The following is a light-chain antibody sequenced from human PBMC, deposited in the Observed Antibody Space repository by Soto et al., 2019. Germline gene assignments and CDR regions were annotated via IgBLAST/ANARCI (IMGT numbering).Light chain of an antibody. CDR1: QSVGSY. V-gene: IGKV3-11*01. J-gene: IGKJ1*01. Sequence: EIVLTQSPATLSLSPGERATLSCRASQSVGSYLGWYQHKPGQAPRLLIYDASNRAPGIPARFSGSGSGTDFTLTISSLEPEDFATYYCQHYNSFSRTFGQGTKVEV. CDR2: DAS. CDR3: QHYNSFSRT.